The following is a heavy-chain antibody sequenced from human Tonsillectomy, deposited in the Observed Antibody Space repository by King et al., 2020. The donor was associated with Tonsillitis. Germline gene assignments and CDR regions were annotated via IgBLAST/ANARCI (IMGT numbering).Heavy chain of an antibody. J-gene: IGHJ4*02. CDR2: ISGSGSYT. CDR3: AKGAPGIAVAGSGAFDC. V-gene: IGHV3-23*04. Sequence: QLVQSGGDLVQPGGSLRLSCAASGFTFSSYAVSWVRQAPGRGLEWVSTISGSGSYTYYADSVKGRFTISRDNSKNTLYLQLNSLRADDTALYYCAKGAPGIAVAGSGAFDCWGQGNQVTVSS. D-gene: IGHD6-19*01. CDR1: GFTFSSYA.